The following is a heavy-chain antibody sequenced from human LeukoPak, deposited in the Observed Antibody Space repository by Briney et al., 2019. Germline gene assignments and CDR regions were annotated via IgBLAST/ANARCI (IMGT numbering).Heavy chain of an antibody. J-gene: IGHJ4*02. Sequence: GASVKVSCKASGYTFAYCYISWVRQAPGQGLEWMGWISGYNGNTNYAQKFQDRITMTVDKSTTTVYMELKSLRSDDTAVYYCARTHDFWSARKGDYFDPWGQGTLVIVSS. CDR3: ARTHDFWSARKGDYFDP. CDR1: GYTFAYCY. D-gene: IGHD3-3*01. V-gene: IGHV1-18*01. CDR2: ISGYNGNT.